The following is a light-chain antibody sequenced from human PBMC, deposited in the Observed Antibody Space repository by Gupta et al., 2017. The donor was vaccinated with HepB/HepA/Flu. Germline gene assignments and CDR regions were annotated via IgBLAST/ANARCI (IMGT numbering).Light chain of an antibody. CDR1: SSNIGTYN. CDR2: RNN. V-gene: IGLV1-47*01. J-gene: IGLJ2*01. CDR3: AAWDDSLWGL. Sequence: QSVLTQPPSASGTPGQRVTISCSGSSSNIGTYNVYWYQQVPGTAPKLLIYRNNQRPSGVPDRFSGSKSGTSASLSISGLRSEDEADYYCAAWDDSLWGLFGGGTKLTVL.